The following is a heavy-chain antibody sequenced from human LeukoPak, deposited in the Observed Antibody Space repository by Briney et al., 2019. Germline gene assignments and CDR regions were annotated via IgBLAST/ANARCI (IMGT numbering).Heavy chain of an antibody. Sequence: PGGSLRLSCEASGFTFSSYSMNWVRQAPGKGLEWVSYISSGSGTIYYADSVKGRFTISRDNSKNTLYLQMNSLRVEDTGVYYCAGPSSSGVGYWGQGTLVTVSS. D-gene: IGHD6-6*01. CDR3: AGPSSSGVGY. CDR2: ISSGSGTI. V-gene: IGHV3-48*01. J-gene: IGHJ4*02. CDR1: GFTFSSYS.